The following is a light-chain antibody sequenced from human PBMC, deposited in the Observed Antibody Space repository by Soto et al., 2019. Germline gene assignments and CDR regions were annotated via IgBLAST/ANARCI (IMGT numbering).Light chain of an antibody. CDR1: SSDVGRYNL. CDR2: EGS. V-gene: IGLV2-23*03. Sequence: QSALTQPASVSGSPGQSITISCTGTSSDVGRYNLVSWYQQHPGKAPKLMIYEGSKRPSGVSNRFSGSKSGNTASLTISGLQAEDEADYYCCSYAGSSTFAVYVFGTGTKLTVL. J-gene: IGLJ1*01. CDR3: CSYAGSSTFAVYV.